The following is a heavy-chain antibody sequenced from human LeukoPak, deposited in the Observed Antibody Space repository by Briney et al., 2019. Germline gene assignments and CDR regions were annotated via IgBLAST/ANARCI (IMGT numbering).Heavy chain of an antibody. V-gene: IGHV1-24*01. Sequence: ASVKVSCKVSGYTLTELSMHWVRQAPGKGLEWMGGFDPEDGETIYAQKFQGRVTMTEDTSTDTAYMELSSLRSEDTAVYYCARAPDDYDFWSGPFDYWGRGTLVTVSS. D-gene: IGHD3-3*01. CDR1: GYTLTELS. J-gene: IGHJ4*02. CDR3: ARAPDDYDFWSGPFDY. CDR2: FDPEDGET.